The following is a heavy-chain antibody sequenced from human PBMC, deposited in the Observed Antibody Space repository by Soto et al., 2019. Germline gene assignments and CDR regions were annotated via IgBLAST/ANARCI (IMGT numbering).Heavy chain of an antibody. CDR3: TTDDPINRD. CDR1: GFTFSNAW. CDR2: IKSKTNGGTT. V-gene: IGHV3-15*01. Sequence: EVQLVESGGGLVQAGESLRVSCAASGFTFSNAWMCWVRQAPGKGLEWVGRIKSKTNGGTTDYAAPVKGRFSISRDDSKNTLYLQMNSLKTEDTAVYYCTTDDPINRDWGQGTLVTVSS. J-gene: IGHJ4*02.